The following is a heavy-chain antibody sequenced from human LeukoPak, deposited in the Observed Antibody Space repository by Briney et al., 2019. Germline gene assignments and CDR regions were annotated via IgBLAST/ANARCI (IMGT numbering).Heavy chain of an antibody. CDR1: GFTFEYSW. J-gene: IGHJ4*02. Sequence: GGSLRLSCEVSRFASGFTFEYSWMGCVRHAPGKCLEWVANVNPDGSDTYYVDSVKGRFTISRDNAKKSMFLQMNSLRAEDTAVYYCVTWGVEAGMDHWGPGTLVTVSS. CDR2: VNPDGSDT. V-gene: IGHV3-7*01. D-gene: IGHD6-13*01. CDR3: VTWGVEAGMDH.